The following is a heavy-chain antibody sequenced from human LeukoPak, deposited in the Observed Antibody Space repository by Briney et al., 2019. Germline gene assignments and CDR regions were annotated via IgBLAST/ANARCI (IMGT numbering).Heavy chain of an antibody. CDR2: INPSVGST. Sequence: GASVKVSCKASGYTFTSYYMHWVRQAPGQGLEWMGIINPSVGSTTYAQKFQGRVTMTRDTSTSTVYMELNSVRSEDTAVYYCAREGYSTGWYKYWGQGTLVTVSS. CDR3: AREGYSTGWYKY. J-gene: IGHJ4*02. D-gene: IGHD6-19*01. V-gene: IGHV1-46*01. CDR1: GYTFTSYY.